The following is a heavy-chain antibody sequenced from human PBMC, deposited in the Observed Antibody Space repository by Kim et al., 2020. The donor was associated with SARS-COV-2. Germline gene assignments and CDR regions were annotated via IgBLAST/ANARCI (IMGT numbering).Heavy chain of an antibody. Sequence: SETLSLTCTVSGGSISSYYWSWIRQPPGKGLEWIGYIYYSGSTNYNPSLKSRVTISVDTSKNQFSLKLSSVTAADTAVYYCARMDDCSGGSCYSYFDYWGQGTLVTVSS. CDR2: IYYSGST. CDR1: GGSISSYY. J-gene: IGHJ4*02. CDR3: ARMDDCSGGSCYSYFDY. V-gene: IGHV4-59*13. D-gene: IGHD2-15*01.